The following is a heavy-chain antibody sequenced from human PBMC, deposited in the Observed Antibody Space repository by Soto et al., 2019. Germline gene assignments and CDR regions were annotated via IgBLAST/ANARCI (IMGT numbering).Heavy chain of an antibody. CDR1: GFTFRSFT. D-gene: IGHD6-13*01. V-gene: IGHV3-21*01. CDR3: TRDASRDSSARGWFDP. Sequence: SCAASGFTFRSFTMNWVRQAPGKGLEWVSTISSNSAYIYYTDALRGRFTISRDNAKNSLHLQMNSLRAEDTAVYYCTRDASRDSSARGWFDPWGPGTLVTV. J-gene: IGHJ5*02. CDR2: ISSNSAYI.